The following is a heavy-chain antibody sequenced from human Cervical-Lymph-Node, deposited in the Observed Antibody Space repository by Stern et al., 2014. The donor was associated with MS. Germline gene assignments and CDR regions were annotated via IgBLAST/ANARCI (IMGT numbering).Heavy chain of an antibody. Sequence: VQLVESGGGVVQPGRSLRLSCAVSGFSLNSLGMHWVRQAPGKGLEWVAVISLVGSTRRYGDSVKGRFSISRYISNNTLYLQMNSLRPEDTAVYYCLGVGDAMHVWGQGTTVIVSS. J-gene: IGHJ6*02. CDR3: LGVGDAMHV. V-gene: IGHV3-30*03. CDR1: GFSLNSLG. CDR2: ISLVGSTR.